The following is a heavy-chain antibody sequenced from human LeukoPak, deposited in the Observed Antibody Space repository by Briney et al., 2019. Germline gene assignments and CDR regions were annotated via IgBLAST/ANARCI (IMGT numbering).Heavy chain of an antibody. V-gene: IGHV4-34*01. J-gene: IGHJ4*02. D-gene: IGHD3-10*01. CDR1: GGSLSGYY. Sequence: PSETLSLTCAVYGGSLSGYYLGWVRQPPGKGLEWFGEINHSGSTNYNPSLKRRVTISVDTSTNQFPLQLSFLTAAAAAAYFGSRSVVPQMVRRWGQGTLVTVSS. CDR2: INHSGST. CDR3: SRSVVPQMVRR.